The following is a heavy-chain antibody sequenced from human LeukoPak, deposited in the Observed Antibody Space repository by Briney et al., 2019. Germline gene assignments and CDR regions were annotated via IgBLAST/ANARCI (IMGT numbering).Heavy chain of an antibody. Sequence: SETLSLTCTVYGGSISIYYWTWIRQPAGKGLEWIGRISSSGNTNYNRSLKSRVTMSVDTSKNQFSLKLSSVTAADTAVYYCARVLYQAFDIWGQGTMVTVSS. CDR3: ARVLYQAFDI. J-gene: IGHJ3*02. CDR2: ISSSGNT. CDR1: GGSISIYY. V-gene: IGHV4-4*07. D-gene: IGHD2-2*01.